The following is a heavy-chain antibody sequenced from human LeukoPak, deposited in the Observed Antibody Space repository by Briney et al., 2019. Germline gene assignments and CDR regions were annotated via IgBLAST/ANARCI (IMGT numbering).Heavy chain of an antibody. CDR3: ARDQRYFDL. Sequence: ASAKAPSKASGYTFTSYGISWVRQAPGQGLEWMGWISAYNGNTNYAQKFQGRVTMTTDTSTSTAYMELRSLRSDDTAVYYCARDQRYFDLWGRGTLVTVSS. CDR1: GYTFTSYG. V-gene: IGHV1-18*01. J-gene: IGHJ2*01. CDR2: ISAYNGNT.